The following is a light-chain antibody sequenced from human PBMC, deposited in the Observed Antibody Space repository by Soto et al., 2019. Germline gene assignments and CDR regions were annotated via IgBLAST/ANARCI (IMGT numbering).Light chain of an antibody. CDR2: GNS. Sequence: QSVLTQPPSASGTPGQRVTISCSGSSSNIGGNYVYWYQQLPGTAPKLLISGNSQRPSGVPDQFFGYKSGTSASLVIGGLRSEDEADYYCATWDDSLSGPVFGGGTKLTVL. J-gene: IGLJ3*02. CDR3: ATWDDSLSGPV. CDR1: SSNIGGNY. V-gene: IGLV1-47*02.